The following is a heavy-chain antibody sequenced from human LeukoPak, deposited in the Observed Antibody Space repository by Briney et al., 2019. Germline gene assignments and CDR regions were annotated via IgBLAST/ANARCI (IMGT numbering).Heavy chain of an antibody. CDR1: GYSFTSYW. Sequence: GESLKISCKGSGYSFTSYWIGWVRQMPGKGLEWMGIIYPGDSDTRYSPSFQSQVTISADKSLRTAYLQWRSLKASDTGIYFCARLGGPHSPFDNWGQGTRVIVSS. CDR3: ARLGGPHSPFDN. V-gene: IGHV5-51*01. CDR2: IYPGDSDT. D-gene: IGHD2-15*01. J-gene: IGHJ4*02.